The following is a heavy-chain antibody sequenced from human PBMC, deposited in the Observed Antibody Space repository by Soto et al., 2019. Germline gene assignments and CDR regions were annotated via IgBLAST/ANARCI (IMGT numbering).Heavy chain of an antibody. Sequence: WASVKVSCKASGGTFSSYAISWVRQAPGQGLEWMGGIIPIFGTANYAQKFQGRVTITADESTSTAYMELSSLRSEDTAVYYCAPSSSDGVWFDPWGQGTLVTVS. D-gene: IGHD6-13*01. CDR3: APSSSDGVWFDP. J-gene: IGHJ5*02. CDR1: GGTFSSYA. V-gene: IGHV1-69*13. CDR2: IIPIFGTA.